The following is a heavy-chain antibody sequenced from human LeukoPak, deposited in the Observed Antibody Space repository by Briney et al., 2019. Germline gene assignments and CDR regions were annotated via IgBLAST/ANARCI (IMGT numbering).Heavy chain of an antibody. CDR1: GSSISSSSYY. CDR2: IYHSGST. Sequence: SETLSLTCTVSGSSISSSSYYWGWIRQPPGKGLEWIGYIYHSGSTYYNPSLKSRVTISVDRSKNQFSLKLSSVTAADTAVYYCARYPGYFDLWGRGTLVTVSS. CDR3: ARYPGYFDL. V-gene: IGHV4-39*07. J-gene: IGHJ2*01.